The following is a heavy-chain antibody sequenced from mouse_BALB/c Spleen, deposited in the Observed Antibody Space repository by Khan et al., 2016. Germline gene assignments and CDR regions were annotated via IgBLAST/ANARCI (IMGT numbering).Heavy chain of an antibody. CDR1: GYSLTSGYG. Sequence: EVQLVESGPGLVKPSQSLSLTCTVTGYSLTSGYGWNWIRPFPGNKLEWMGYLSYSGSTNYNPSLKSRISITRDTSKNQFFLQLNSVTTEDTATYYCARTARIKYWGQGTTLTVSS. D-gene: IGHD1-2*01. CDR3: ARTARIKY. V-gene: IGHV3-2*02. J-gene: IGHJ2*01. CDR2: LSYSGST.